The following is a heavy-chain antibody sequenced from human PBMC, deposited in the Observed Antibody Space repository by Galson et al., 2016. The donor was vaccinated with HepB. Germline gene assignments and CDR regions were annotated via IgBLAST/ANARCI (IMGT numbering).Heavy chain of an antibody. J-gene: IGHJ5*01. CDR1: GFRFSDYY. CDR2: ISSTGSST. Sequence: SLRLSCAASGFRFSDYYMSWIRQVPGKGLEWISYISSTGSSTEYADSVKGRFTISRDNAKNSLYLQMNSLRAEDTAVYHCARDPHSDNSWHEVEWFDSWGRGTLVTVSS. V-gene: IGHV3-11*01. CDR3: ARDPHSDNSWHEVEWFDS. D-gene: IGHD3-22*01.